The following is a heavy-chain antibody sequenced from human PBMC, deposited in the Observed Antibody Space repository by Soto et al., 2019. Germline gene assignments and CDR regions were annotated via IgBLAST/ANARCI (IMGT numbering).Heavy chain of an antibody. J-gene: IGHJ4*02. V-gene: IGHV3-23*01. CDR2: ISGNGEGT. CDR1: GFTFSAYG. Sequence: EVQLLESGGGLVQPGGSLRLSCAASGFTFSAYGMSWVRQAPGKGPEWLSAISGNGEGTFYADSVKGRFTISRDNSNNTMYMQMNSVRAEDTAIYYCAKDNFYVGSASSIDYWGQGTVVTVSS. D-gene: IGHD3-3*01. CDR3: AKDNFYVGSASSIDY.